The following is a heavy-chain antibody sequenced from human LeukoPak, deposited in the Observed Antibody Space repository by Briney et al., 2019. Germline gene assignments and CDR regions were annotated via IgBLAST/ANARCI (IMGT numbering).Heavy chain of an antibody. CDR1: GGSFRGYY. D-gene: IGHD5-18*01. V-gene: IGHV4-34*01. CDR3: ARNIQNDAFRI. J-gene: IGHJ3*02. Sequence: SETLSLTCAVYGGSFRGYYWTWIRQPPGKGLEWIGEINHSGTTNYNRSLKSRVTISLDTSKNQFSLKLSSVTAADTAIYYCARNIQNDAFRIWGQGTMVTVSS. CDR2: INHSGTT.